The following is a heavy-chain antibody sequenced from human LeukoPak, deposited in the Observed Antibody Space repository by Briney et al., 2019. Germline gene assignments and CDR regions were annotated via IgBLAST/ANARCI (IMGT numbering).Heavy chain of an antibody. CDR1: GITLSDYY. D-gene: IGHD3-16*01. CDR3: ARSRGVNWFDP. J-gene: IGHJ5*02. Sequence: GGSLRLSRAASGITLSDYYMSWIRQAPGKGLEWVSYISSGGNAIYYADSVRGRFTISRDNAKNSLYLQMNSLRAEDTAVYYCARSRGVNWFDPWGQGTLVTVSS. CDR2: ISSGGNAI. V-gene: IGHV3-11*01.